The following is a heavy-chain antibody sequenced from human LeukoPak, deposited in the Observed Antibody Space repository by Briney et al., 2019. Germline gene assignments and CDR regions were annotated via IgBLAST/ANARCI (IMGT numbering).Heavy chain of an antibody. D-gene: IGHD2-21*01. Sequence: PSGTLSLTCDVSGGSISNTNWWSWVRQPPGQGLEWIGYIHYSGSTNYNPSLKSRVTISVDTSKNQFSLKLSSVTAADTAMYYCARAPLALIVFDIWGQGTMVTVSS. V-gene: IGHV4-4*02. J-gene: IGHJ3*02. CDR2: IHYSGST. CDR1: GGSISNTNW. CDR3: ARAPLALIVFDI.